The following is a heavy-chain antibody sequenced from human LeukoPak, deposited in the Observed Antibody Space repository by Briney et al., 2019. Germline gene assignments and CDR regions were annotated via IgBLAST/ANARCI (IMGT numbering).Heavy chain of an antibody. CDR1: GYTLTELS. CDR3: ATYDCSSTSCYGLYYYYYMDV. J-gene: IGHJ6*03. Sequence: ASVKVSCKVSGYTLTELSMHWVRQAPGKGLEWMGGFDPEDGETIYAQKFQGRVTMTEDTSTDTAYMELSSLRSEDTAVYYCATYDCSSTSCYGLYYYYYMDVWGKGTTVTVSS. D-gene: IGHD2-2*01. CDR2: FDPEDGET. V-gene: IGHV1-24*01.